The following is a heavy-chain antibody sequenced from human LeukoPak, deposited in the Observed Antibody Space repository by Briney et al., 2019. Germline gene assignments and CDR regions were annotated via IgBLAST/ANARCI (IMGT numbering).Heavy chain of an antibody. V-gene: IGHV4-59*01. D-gene: IGHD6-13*01. J-gene: IGHJ4*02. CDR3: ARDKYSSSCLDY. Sequence: SETLSLTCTVSSGSINSYYWSWIRQPPGKALEWIAYIYYSGSTNYNPSLKSRVTISVDTSKNQFSLKLSSVTAADTAVYYCARDKYSSSCLDYWGQGTLVTVSS. CDR1: SGSINSYY. CDR2: IYYSGST.